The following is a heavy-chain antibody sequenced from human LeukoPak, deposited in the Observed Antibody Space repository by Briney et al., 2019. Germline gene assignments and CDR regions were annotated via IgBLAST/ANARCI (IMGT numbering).Heavy chain of an antibody. V-gene: IGHV3-23*01. CDR3: AKDSPTTGGGPQGYFDL. J-gene: IGHJ2*01. D-gene: IGHD4-17*01. Sequence: GGSLRLSCAASGFTFSNYAMTWVRQAPGKGLDWVAVISYSGEITYYADSVQGRFTISRDNSKNTLHLQMNSLRADDAAIYYCAKDSPTTGGGPQGYFDLWGRSTLVTVSS. CDR1: GFTFSNYA. CDR2: ISYSGEIT.